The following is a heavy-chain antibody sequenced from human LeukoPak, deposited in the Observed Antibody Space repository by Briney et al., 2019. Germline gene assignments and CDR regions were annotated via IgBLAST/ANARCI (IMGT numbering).Heavy chain of an antibody. CDR1: GGSISIISSSTYY. J-gene: IGHJ4*02. D-gene: IGHD6-13*01. CDR2: INHSGST. V-gene: IGHV4-39*07. CDR3: ARALYSSSIGRVLDY. Sequence: SETLSLTCTVSGGSISIISSSTYYWGWIRQPPGKGLEWIGEINHSGSTNYNPSLKSRVTISVDTSKNQFSLKLSSVTAADTAVYYCARALYSSSIGRVLDYWGQGTLVTVSS.